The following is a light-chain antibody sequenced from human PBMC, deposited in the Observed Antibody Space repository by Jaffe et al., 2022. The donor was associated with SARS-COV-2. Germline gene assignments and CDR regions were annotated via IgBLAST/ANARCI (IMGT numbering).Light chain of an antibody. J-gene: IGLJ3*02. CDR3: GTWDNSLSGFWV. Sequence: QSVLTQPPSFSAAPGQKVTISCSGSSSNIGNNYVSWYQQLPGTAPKLLIYENNKRPSGIPDRFSGSKSGTSATLGITGLQTGDEADYYCGTWDNSLSGFWVFGGGTKLTVL. CDR2: ENN. CDR1: SSNIGNNY. V-gene: IGLV1-51*02.